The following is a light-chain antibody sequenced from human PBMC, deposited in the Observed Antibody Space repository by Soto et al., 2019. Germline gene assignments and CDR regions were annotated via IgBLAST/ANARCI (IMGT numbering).Light chain of an antibody. Sequence: QSVLTQPRSVSGSPGQSVTISCTGTSSDVGAYNYVSWYQQHPGKAPKLMTYDVSKRPSGVPDRFSGSKSGNTASLTISGLQAEAEDDYHCCSYADNYSYVFGTGTKVTV. CDR2: DVS. CDR3: CSYADNYSYV. J-gene: IGLJ1*01. CDR1: SSDVGAYNY. V-gene: IGLV2-11*01.